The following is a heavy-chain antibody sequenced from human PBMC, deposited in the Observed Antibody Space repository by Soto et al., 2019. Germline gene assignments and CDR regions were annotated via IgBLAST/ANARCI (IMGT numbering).Heavy chain of an antibody. CDR3: SKGTYYASGSYYFDS. CDR1: GFSFDDYA. Sequence: EVQLAESGGGLVQPGGSLRLSCAASGFSFDDYAMHWVRQAPGMGLEWVSGISWNSGSVGYADSVRGRFTISRDNAKKSLYLQMNSLRAEDTAFYYCSKGTYYASGSYYFDSWGQGTLVTVSS. J-gene: IGHJ4*02. CDR2: ISWNSGSV. D-gene: IGHD3-10*01. V-gene: IGHV3-9*01.